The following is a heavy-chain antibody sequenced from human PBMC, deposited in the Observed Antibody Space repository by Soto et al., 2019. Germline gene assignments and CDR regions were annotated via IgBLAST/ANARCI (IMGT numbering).Heavy chain of an antibody. CDR3: SRFSPLNWGSASRAFDI. D-gene: IGHD7-27*01. V-gene: IGHV4-34*01. CDR1: GGSFSGYY. J-gene: IGHJ3*02. CDR2: INHCGST. Sequence: SETLSLTCAVYGGSFSGYYWSWIRQPPGKGLEWIGEINHCGSTNYNPSLNSRVTISVDTAKNQFSLKLSSVTAADTAVYSCSRFSPLNWGSASRAFDIWGQGTMVTVSS.